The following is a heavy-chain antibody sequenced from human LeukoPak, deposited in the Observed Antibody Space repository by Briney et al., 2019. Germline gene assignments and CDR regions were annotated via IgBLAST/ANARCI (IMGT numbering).Heavy chain of an antibody. D-gene: IGHD1-1*01. CDR3: AATGTTGYYFDY. J-gene: IGHJ4*02. CDR1: GGTFSSYA. CDR2: IIPILGIA. V-gene: IGHV1-69*04. Sequence: SVKVSCKASGGTFSSYAISWVRQAPGQGLEWMGRIIPILGIANYAQKFQGRVTITADKSTSTAYMELSSLRAEDTAVYYCAATGTTGYYFDYWGQGTLVTVSS.